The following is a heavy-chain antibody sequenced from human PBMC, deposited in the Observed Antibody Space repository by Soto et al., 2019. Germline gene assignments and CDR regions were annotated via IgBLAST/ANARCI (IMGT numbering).Heavy chain of an antibody. V-gene: IGHV1-46*03. CDR2: INPSSGST. J-gene: IGHJ5*02. CDR3: ARGVEIPPEGPNWFDP. CDR1: GYTFTSYY. Sequence: GASVQVSCKASGYTFTSYYMHWVRQAPGQGLEWMGIINPSSGSTSYAQRFQGRVTMTRDTSTSTVYMELSSLRSEDTAVYYCARGVEIPPEGPNWFDPWGQGTPVTVSS.